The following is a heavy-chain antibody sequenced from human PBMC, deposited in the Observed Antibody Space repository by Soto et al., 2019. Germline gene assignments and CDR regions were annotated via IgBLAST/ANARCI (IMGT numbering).Heavy chain of an antibody. Sequence: ASVKVSCKASGYTFTSYDINWVRQATGRGLEWMGWMNPNSGNTAYAQKFQGRVTMTRNTSISTAYMELSSLRTEDTAVYYCAIERSYGMDVWGQGTMVSLCS. J-gene: IGHJ6*02. CDR1: GYTFTSYD. V-gene: IGHV1-8*01. CDR3: AIERSYGMDV. CDR2: MNPNSGNT. D-gene: IGHD3-16*01.